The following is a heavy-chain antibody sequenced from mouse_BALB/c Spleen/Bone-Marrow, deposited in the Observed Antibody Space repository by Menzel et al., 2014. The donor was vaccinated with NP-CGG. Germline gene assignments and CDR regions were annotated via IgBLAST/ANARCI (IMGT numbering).Heavy chain of an antibody. Sequence: QVHVKQSGPGLVAPSQSLSIPCTVSGFSLXSYGVHWVRQPPGKGLEWLGEIWAGGGTNYNSALMSRLSISKDSSKSQVFLKMNSLQTDDSAMYYCARDYDEWFAYWGQGTLVTVSA. D-gene: IGHD2-12*01. V-gene: IGHV2-9*02. CDR2: IWAGGGT. CDR1: GFSLXSYG. CDR3: ARDYDEWFAY. J-gene: IGHJ3*01.